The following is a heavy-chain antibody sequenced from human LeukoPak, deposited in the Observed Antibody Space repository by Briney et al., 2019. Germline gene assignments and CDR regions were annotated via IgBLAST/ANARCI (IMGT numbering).Heavy chain of an antibody. J-gene: IGHJ4*02. CDR3: AKGLVKYSTSWYSN. CDR2: ISGSGGST. CDR1: GFTFRTYA. V-gene: IGHV3-23*01. D-gene: IGHD6-13*01. Sequence: GGSLTLSCAASGFTFRTYAMSWVRQAPGKGLGWVSGISGSGGSTHYADSVKGRFTISRDNSKNTLYLQMNSLRAEDTAVDYCAKGLVKYSTSWYSNWGQGTLVTVSS.